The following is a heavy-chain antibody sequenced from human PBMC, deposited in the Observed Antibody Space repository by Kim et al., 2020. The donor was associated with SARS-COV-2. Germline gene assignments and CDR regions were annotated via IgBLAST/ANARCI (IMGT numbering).Heavy chain of an antibody. D-gene: IGHD1-20*01. CDR1: GGSFSGYY. CDR3: ARGVPRDNWHRGDFDY. J-gene: IGHJ4*02. V-gene: IGHV4-34*01. Sequence: SETLSLTCAVYGGSFSGYYWSWIRQPPGKGLEWIGEINHSGSTNYNPSLKSRVTISVDTSKNQFSLKLSSVTAADMAVYYCARGVPRDNWHRGDFDYWGQGTLVTVSS. CDR2: INHSGST.